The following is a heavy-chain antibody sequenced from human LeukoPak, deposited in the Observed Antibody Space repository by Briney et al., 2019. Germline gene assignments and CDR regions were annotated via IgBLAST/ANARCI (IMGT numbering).Heavy chain of an antibody. J-gene: IGHJ4*02. CDR2: ISGSGGNT. CDR3: AKDGAVAGTTPYYFDY. V-gene: IGHV3-23*01. D-gene: IGHD6-19*01. CDR1: GFTFSSYA. Sequence: GGSLRLSGAASGFTFSSYAMSWVRQAPGKGLEWVSGISGSGGNTYYADSVKGRFTISRDDSKNTLYLHMNSLRAEDTALYYCAKDGAVAGTTPYYFDYWGQGTLVTVSS.